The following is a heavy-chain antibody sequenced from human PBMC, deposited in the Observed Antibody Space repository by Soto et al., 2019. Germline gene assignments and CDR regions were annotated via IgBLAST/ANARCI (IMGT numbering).Heavy chain of an antibody. V-gene: IGHV3-53*01. CDR3: VRGQLYYFDSFGGPRNLLAI. D-gene: IGHD3-22*01. CDR2: IYSGGTT. J-gene: IGHJ6*02. Sequence: PGGALRLSCTASGFTVSSSDMIGVRQAPGKGMEWVSIIYSGGTTYYADSVKGRFTISRDNSKNTVFLQMNSLRTEDTAVYYCVRGQLYYFDSFGGPRNLLAIWGQRTTDPVS. CDR1: GFTVSSSD.